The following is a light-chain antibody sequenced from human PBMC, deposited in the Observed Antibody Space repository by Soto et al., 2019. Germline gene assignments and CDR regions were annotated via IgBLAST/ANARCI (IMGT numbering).Light chain of an antibody. V-gene: IGKV3-15*01. CDR1: QSVSNK. CDR3: QQYNDWPPIT. J-gene: IGKJ1*01. CDR2: GAS. Sequence: EIVMTQSPATLSVSPGERATLSCRASQSVSNKLAWYQQKPGQGPRLLIYGASTRASGIPARFSGSGSATEFTLTTSSLQSEDLATYYCQQYNDWPPITFGQGTKVDI.